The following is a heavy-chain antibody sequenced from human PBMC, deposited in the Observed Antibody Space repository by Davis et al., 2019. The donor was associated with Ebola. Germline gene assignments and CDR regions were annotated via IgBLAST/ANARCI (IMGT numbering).Heavy chain of an antibody. D-gene: IGHD6-6*01. J-gene: IGHJ4*02. Sequence: GESLKISCAASGFTFSNYDMSWVRHVPGKGLEWVSTISASEGHTHYSDSVRGRFTISRDNAKNSLYLQMNSLRAEDTAVYYCARDGSSSYFDYWGQGNLVTVSS. CDR3: ARDGSSSYFDY. V-gene: IGHV3-23*01. CDR1: GFTFSNYD. CDR2: ISASEGHT.